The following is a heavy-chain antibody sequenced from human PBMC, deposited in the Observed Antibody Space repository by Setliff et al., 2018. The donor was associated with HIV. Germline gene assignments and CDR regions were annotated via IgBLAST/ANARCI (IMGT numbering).Heavy chain of an antibody. V-gene: IGHV4-59*11. CDR2: VYYIGST. J-gene: IGHJ3*02. Sequence: TSETLSLTCAVYGGSFSSHYWSWIRQPPGKGLEWIGYVYYIGSTNYNPSLQSRVTISIDTSKTQFSLKLTSVTTADTAVYYCARLVWTGYGSRASDIWGQGTVVTVSS. D-gene: IGHD5-12*01. CDR1: GGSFSSHY. CDR3: ARLVWTGYGSRASDI.